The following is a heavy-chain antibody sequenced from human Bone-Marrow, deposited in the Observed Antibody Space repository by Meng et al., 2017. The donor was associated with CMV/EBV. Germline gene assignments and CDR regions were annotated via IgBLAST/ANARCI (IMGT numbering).Heavy chain of an antibody. CDR2: INHSGST. J-gene: IGHJ4*02. Sequence: SETLSLTCAVYGGSLSDYYYSWIRQPPGKGLEWIGEINHSGSTDYNPSLKSRATISVDTSKNPFSLKLNSVTAADTAVYYCARARRYYDFWSGFGPTDWGQGTLVTVSS. CDR1: GGSLSDYY. V-gene: IGHV4-34*01. CDR3: ARARRYYDFWSGFGPTD. D-gene: IGHD3-3*01.